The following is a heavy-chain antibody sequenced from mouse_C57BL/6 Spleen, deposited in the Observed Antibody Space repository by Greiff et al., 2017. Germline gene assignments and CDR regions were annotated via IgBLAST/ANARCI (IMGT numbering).Heavy chain of an antibody. CDR2: INPNNGGT. Sequence: VQLQQSGPELVKPGASVKISCKASGYTFTDYYMNWVKQSHGKSLEWIGDINPNNGGTSYNQKFKGKATLTVDKSSSTAYMELRSLTSEDSAVYYCARSRYGSSYWYFDVWGTGTTVTVSS. J-gene: IGHJ1*03. CDR3: ARSRYGSSYWYFDV. V-gene: IGHV1-26*01. CDR1: GYTFTDYY. D-gene: IGHD1-1*01.